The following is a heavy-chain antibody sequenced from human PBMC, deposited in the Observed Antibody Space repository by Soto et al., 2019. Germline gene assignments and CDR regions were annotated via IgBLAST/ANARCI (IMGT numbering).Heavy chain of an antibody. J-gene: IGHJ4*02. D-gene: IGHD2-15*01. CDR2: IWYDGSKK. Sequence: QVQLVESGGGVVQPERSLTLSCAASGFTFSNYGMHWVRQAPGKGLAWVAVIWYDGSKKHYAESVTGRFTISRDSSKNTLYLQMNSLRAEDTAVYYCARDHQKSGYCDCGRCSDFDYWGQGTLVTVSS. CDR3: ARDHQKSGYCDCGRCSDFDY. CDR1: GFTFSNYG. V-gene: IGHV3-33*01.